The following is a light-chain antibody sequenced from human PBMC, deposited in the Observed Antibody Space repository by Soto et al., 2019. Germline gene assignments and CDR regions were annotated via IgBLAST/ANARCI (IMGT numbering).Light chain of an antibody. CDR3: QSSDDTGNYYL. J-gene: IGLJ1*01. V-gene: IGLV3-25*02. CDR2: KDT. Sequence: SXELTQAPSVSVSPGQTARITCSGDELSKQYVYWYQQKPGQAPVLVIYKDTERASGIPERFSASSSGTTVTLTISGVRAEDEADYYCQSSDDTGNYYLFGTGTKVTVL. CDR1: ELSKQY.